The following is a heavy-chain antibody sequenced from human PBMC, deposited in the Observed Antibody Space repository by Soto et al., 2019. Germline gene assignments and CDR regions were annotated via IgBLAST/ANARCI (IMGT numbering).Heavy chain of an antibody. D-gene: IGHD6-19*01. CDR2: THYRSKWNN. Sequence: PSQTLSLTCAISGDSVSSNSAAWHWIRQSPSRGLEWLGRTHYRSKWNNEYAVSVKSRMTIIPDTAKNQSSLQLNSVTPEDTAVYYCARVSSGWSDFYHYGMDVWGQGTTVTVSS. CDR1: GDSVSSNSAA. CDR3: ARVSSGWSDFYHYGMDV. J-gene: IGHJ6*02. V-gene: IGHV6-1*01.